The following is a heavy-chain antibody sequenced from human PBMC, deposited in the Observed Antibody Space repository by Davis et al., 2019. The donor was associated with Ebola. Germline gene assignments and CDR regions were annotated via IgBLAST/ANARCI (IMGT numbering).Heavy chain of an antibody. CDR1: GGTFSSYT. Sequence: AASVKVSCKASGGTFSSYTISWVRQAPGQGLEWMGWITPIVAIAKYAQKFQGRLTITADKSTSTAFMELSSLRSDSPAVYYCASDSGSHFLAFTIWGQGTMVTVSS. D-gene: IGHD1-26*01. V-gene: IGHV1-69*10. CDR3: ASDSGSHFLAFTI. J-gene: IGHJ3*02. CDR2: ITPIVAIA.